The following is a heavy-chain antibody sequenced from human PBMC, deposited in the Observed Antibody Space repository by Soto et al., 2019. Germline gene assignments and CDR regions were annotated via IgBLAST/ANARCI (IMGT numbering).Heavy chain of an antibody. J-gene: IGHJ4*02. CDR1: GGSFSGYY. Sequence: SETLSLTCAVYGGSFSGYYWSWIRQPPGKGLEWIGEINHSGSTNYNPSLKSRVTISVDTSKNQFSLKLSSVTAADTDVYYCARGKLSDYVWGSYRYHFDYWGQGTVVTVSS. CDR2: INHSGST. CDR3: ARGKLSDYVWGSYRYHFDY. D-gene: IGHD3-16*02. V-gene: IGHV4-34*01.